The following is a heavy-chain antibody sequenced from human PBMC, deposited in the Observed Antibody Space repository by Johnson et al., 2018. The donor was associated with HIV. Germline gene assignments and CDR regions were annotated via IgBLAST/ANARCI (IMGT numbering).Heavy chain of an antibody. J-gene: IGHJ3*02. D-gene: IGHD2-21*01. CDR1: GFTFSIYG. CDR3: ARERRAGVKGAFDI. Sequence: QMLLVESGGGVVQPGGSLRLSCAASGFTFSIYGMHWVRQAPGKGLEWVAFIRYDGSNKYYADSVKGRFTISRDNSKNTLYLQMNSLRAEDTAVYYCARERRAGVKGAFDIWGQGTMVTVSS. CDR2: IRYDGSNK. V-gene: IGHV3-30*02.